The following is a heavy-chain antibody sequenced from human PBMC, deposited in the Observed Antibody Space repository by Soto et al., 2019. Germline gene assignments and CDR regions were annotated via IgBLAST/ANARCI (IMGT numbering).Heavy chain of an antibody. D-gene: IGHD3-3*01. J-gene: IGHJ6*02. Sequence: EVLLVGAGGNLVQPGWYLRLSCAASGITFDDYAMHWVRQAPGEGLEWVSSISWNSGTIGYADSVKGRFTISRGNAKNSPFLQMNSLRPDDTALYYCVKHIRDFPEYHGFDVWGQGTTVTVSS. CDR3: VKHIRDFPEYHGFDV. CDR1: GITFDDYA. V-gene: IGHV3-9*01. CDR2: ISWNSGTI.